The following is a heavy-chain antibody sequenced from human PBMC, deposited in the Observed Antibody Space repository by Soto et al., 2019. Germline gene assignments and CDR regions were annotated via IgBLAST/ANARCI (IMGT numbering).Heavy chain of an antibody. J-gene: IGHJ4*02. CDR2: MSYDGSQK. D-gene: IGHD6-13*01. V-gene: IGHV3-30-3*01. CDR3: AIAQSSSWHNFDY. CDR1: GFIFSTYT. Sequence: QVQLVESGGGVVQPGRSLRLSCAASGFIFSTYTMHWVRQAPGKGLEWLTVMSYDGSQKYYADSVKGRLTISRDNSKNTLYLQMTSLRAEDTAVYHCAIAQSSSWHNFDYWGQGTLVTVSS.